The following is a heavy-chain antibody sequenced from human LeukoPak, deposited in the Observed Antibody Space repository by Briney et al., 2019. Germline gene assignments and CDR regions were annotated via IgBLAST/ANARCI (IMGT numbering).Heavy chain of an antibody. CDR2: INHSGST. D-gene: IGHD1-26*01. V-gene: IGHV4-34*01. J-gene: IGHJ4*02. CDR1: GGSFSGYY. CDR3: ARGLRKIAVGARFDY. Sequence: PSETLRVISADYGGSFSGYYWSWIRQPPGKGLEWIGEINHSGSTNYNPSLKSRVSISVDTSKNQFSLKLSSVTAADTAVYYCARGLRKIAVGARFDYWGQDTLV.